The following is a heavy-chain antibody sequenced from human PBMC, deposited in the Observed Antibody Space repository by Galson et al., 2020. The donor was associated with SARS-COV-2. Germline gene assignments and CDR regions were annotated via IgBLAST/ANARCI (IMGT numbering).Heavy chain of an antibody. CDR3: VKDWTYDSRGRYREDKFGF. CDR2: ISRGGVNS. CDR1: GFTFDNFG. Sequence: GGSLRLSCAASGFTFDNFGMSWVRQAPGKGLEWVSGISRGGVNSYYARSAKGRFTISRDDHESTLSLQMNSRRFEDTATYYCVKDWTYDSRGRYREDKFGFWGQGTLVTVSS. V-gene: IGHV3-23*01. D-gene: IGHD3-22*01. J-gene: IGHJ4*02.